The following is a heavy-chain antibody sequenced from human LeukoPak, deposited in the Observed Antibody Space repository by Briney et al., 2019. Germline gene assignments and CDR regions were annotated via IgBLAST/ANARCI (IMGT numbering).Heavy chain of an antibody. V-gene: IGHV4-59*08. CDR2: IYYSGST. J-gene: IGHJ5*02. Sequence: SETLSLTCTASGGSISSYYWSWIRQPPGKGLGWIGYIYYSGSTNYNPSLKSRVTISIDTSKSQFSLKLSSVTAADTAVYYCARQGFENWFDPWGQGTLVTVSS. CDR3: ARQGFENWFDP. CDR1: GGSISSYY.